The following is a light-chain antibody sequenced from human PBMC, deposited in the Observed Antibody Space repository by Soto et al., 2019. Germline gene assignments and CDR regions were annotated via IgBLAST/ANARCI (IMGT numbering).Light chain of an antibody. CDR2: DSD. J-gene: IGLJ2*01. V-gene: IGLV1-51*01. CDR3: GTWDNSLSAVV. CDR1: SSNIGNNY. Sequence: QSALTQPPSVSAAPGQRVTVSCSGSSSNIGNNYVSWYQQLPGTAPKLLIYDSDRRPSGIPDRFSGSKSGTSATLGITGLQTGDEADYYCGTWDNSLSAVVFGGGTQLTVL.